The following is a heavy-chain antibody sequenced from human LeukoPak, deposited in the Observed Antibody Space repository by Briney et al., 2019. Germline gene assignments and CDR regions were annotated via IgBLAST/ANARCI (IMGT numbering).Heavy chain of an antibody. CDR1: GGSISSYY. Sequence: SETLSLTCTVSGGSISSYYWSWIRQPPGKGLEWIGEISHSGSTNYNPSLKSRVTISVDTSKNQFSLKLSSATAADTAVYYCARTRKYSSSHFDYWGQGTLVTVSS. V-gene: IGHV4-34*01. CDR2: ISHSGST. D-gene: IGHD6-6*01. J-gene: IGHJ4*02. CDR3: ARTRKYSSSHFDY.